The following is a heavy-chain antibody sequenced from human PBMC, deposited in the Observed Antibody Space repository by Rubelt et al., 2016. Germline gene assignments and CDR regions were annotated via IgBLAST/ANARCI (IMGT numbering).Heavy chain of an antibody. D-gene: IGHD2-2*01. CDR1: GFTFSSYA. Sequence: GSGGGLVQPGGSLRLSCAASGFTFSSYAMSWVRQAPGKGLEWVSAISGSGGSTYYADSVKGRFTISRDNSKNTRYLQMNSLRAEDTAVYYCASRRYCSSTSCSDRLGAFEIWGQGTMVTVSS. V-gene: IGHV3-23*01. CDR3: ASRRYCSSTSCSDRLGAFEI. CDR2: ISGSGGST. J-gene: IGHJ3*02.